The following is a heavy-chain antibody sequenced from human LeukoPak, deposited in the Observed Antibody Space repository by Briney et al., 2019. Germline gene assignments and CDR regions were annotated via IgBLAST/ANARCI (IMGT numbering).Heavy chain of an antibody. V-gene: IGHV1-18*01. CDR3: ARDLALTIFGVANWFDP. D-gene: IGHD3-3*01. CDR1: GYTFTSYG. CDR2: ISAYNGNT. Sequence: ASVKVSCKASGYTFTSYGTSWVRQAPGQGLEWMGWISAYNGNTNYAQKLQGRVTMTTDTSTSTAYMELRSLRSDDTAVYYCARDLALTIFGVANWFDPWGQGTLVTVSS. J-gene: IGHJ5*02.